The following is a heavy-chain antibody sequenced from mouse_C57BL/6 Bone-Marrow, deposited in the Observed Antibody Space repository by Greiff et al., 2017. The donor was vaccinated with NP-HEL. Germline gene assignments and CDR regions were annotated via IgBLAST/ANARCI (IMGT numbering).Heavy chain of an antibody. Sequence: VQLQQPGAELVKPGASVKLSCKASGYTFTSYWVHWVKQRPGQGLEWIGMIHPNSGSTNYNEKFKSKATLTVDKSSSTAYMQLSSLTSEDSAVYYCARRPPYYSNPFDYWGQGTTLTVSS. J-gene: IGHJ2*01. V-gene: IGHV1-64*01. CDR2: IHPNSGST. CDR3: ARRPPYYSNPFDY. CDR1: GYTFTSYW. D-gene: IGHD2-5*01.